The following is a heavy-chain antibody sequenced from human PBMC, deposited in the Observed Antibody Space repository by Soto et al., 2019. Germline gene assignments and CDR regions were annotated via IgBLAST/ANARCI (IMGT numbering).Heavy chain of an antibody. CDR2: TYYRSKWYN. CDR1: GDSVSSNTAA. CDR3: ARDDGPRTTRRFNP. J-gene: IGHJ5*02. Sequence: SQTLSLTCAISGDSVSSNTAAWNWIRQSPSRGLERLGRTYYRSKWYNDYAASVRSRISINPDTSKNQFSLQLDSVTPEDTAVYYCARDDGPRTTRRFNPWGQGTLVTVSS. V-gene: IGHV6-1*01. D-gene: IGHD1-1*01.